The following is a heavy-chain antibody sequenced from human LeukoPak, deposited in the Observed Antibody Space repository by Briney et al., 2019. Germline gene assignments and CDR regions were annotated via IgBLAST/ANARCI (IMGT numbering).Heavy chain of an antibody. Sequence: GGSLRLSCAASGFTFSSYCMNWVRQAPGKGLEWVSFISTSSSYIHYADSVKGRFTISRDNAKNSLFLQMNSLRAEDTAVYYCARDGVLRYFDYYYYYMDVWGKGTTVTISS. J-gene: IGHJ6*03. D-gene: IGHD3-9*01. CDR1: GFTFSSYC. CDR2: ISTSSSYI. V-gene: IGHV3-21*04. CDR3: ARDGVLRYFDYYYYYMDV.